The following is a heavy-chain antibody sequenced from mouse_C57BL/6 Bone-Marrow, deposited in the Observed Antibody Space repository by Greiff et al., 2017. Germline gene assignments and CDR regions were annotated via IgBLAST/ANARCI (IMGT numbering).Heavy chain of an antibody. CDR3: ARAYYSNYHTYYAMDY. V-gene: IGHV5-4*01. Sequence: EVQGVESGGGLVKPGGSLKLSCAASGFTFSSYAMSWVRQTPEKRLEWVATISDGGSYTYYPDNVKGRFTISRDNAKNNLYLQMSHLKSEDTAMYYCARAYYSNYHTYYAMDYWGQGTSVTVSS. CDR2: ISDGGSYT. CDR1: GFTFSSYA. D-gene: IGHD2-5*01. J-gene: IGHJ4*01.